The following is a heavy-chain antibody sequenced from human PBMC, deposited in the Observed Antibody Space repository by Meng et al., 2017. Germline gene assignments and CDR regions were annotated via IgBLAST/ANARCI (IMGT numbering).Heavy chain of an antibody. V-gene: IGHV1-8*03. CDR2: MNPNSGNT. J-gene: IGHJ6*02. CDR1: GYTFTSYD. D-gene: IGHD5-18*01. CDR3: ARGYSYGYTLYPPRYYYYGMDV. Sequence: ASVKVSCKASGYTFTSYDINWVRQATGQGLEWMGWMNPNSGNTGYAQKFQGRVTITRNTSISTAYMELSSLRSEDTAVYYCARGYSYGYTLYPPRYYYYGMDVWGPGTMVTVSS.